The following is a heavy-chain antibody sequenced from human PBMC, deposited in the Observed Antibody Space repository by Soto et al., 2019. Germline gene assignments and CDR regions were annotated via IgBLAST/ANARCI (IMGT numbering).Heavy chain of an antibody. D-gene: IGHD5-18*01. Sequence: GGSLRLFCAASGITFSNYALSWVRQAPGKGLEWVSGISASATGTYYADSVKGRFTISRDNSKSTLYLHMNTLRADDTAIYYCAKEGGGGTAMVTSYFDYWGQGTLVTVSS. CDR1: GITFSNYA. CDR2: ISASATGT. CDR3: AKEGGGGTAMVTSYFDY. J-gene: IGHJ4*02. V-gene: IGHV3-23*01.